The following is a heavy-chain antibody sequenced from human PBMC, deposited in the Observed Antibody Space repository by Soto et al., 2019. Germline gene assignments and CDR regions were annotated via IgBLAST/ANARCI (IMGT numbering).Heavy chain of an antibody. Sequence: PGESLKISWKASGYNFTAFWIHWVRQMPGKGLEWLGKIDPSDSYTNYSPSFEGHVTISTDNSIATAYLQWSSLRASDTALYFCARVHKNWFDSWAQGTMVTVSS. CDR2: IDPSDSYT. CDR1: GYNFTAFW. CDR3: ARVHKNWFDS. J-gene: IGHJ5*01. V-gene: IGHV5-10-1*01.